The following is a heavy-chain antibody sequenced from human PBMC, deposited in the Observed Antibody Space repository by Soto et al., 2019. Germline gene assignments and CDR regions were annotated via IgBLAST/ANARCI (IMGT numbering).Heavy chain of an antibody. Sequence: TLSLTCTVSGGSISSGGYYWSWIRQHPGKGLEWIGYIYYSGSTYYNPSLKSRVTISVDTSKNQFSLKLSSVTAADTAVYYCARFGADFWSGYSNFDYWGQGTLGTVSS. J-gene: IGHJ4*02. CDR3: ARFGADFWSGYSNFDY. CDR1: GGSISSGGYY. CDR2: IYYSGST. D-gene: IGHD3-3*01. V-gene: IGHV4-31*03.